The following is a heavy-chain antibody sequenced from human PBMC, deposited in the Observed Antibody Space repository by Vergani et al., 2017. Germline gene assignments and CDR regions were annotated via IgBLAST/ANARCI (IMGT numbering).Heavy chain of an antibody. V-gene: IGHV3-33*01. CDR2: IWYDGSNK. CDR3: AGAAYDILTGFHDAFDI. CDR1: GFTFSSYG. D-gene: IGHD3-9*01. J-gene: IGHJ3*02. Sequence: QVQLVESGGGVVQPGRSLRLSCAASGFTFSSYGMHWVRQAPGKGLEWVAVIWYDGSNKYYADSVKGRFNISRDNSQNTLYLQMNSLRAEDTALYYCAGAAYDILTGFHDAFDIWGQGTMVTVSS.